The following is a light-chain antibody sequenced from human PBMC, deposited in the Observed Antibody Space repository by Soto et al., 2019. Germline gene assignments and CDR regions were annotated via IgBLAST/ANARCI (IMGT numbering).Light chain of an antibody. Sequence: EIVLTQSPGTLSLSPGERATLSCRASQSVSSSYLAWYQQKPGQAPRLLISGTSNRATGIPDRFSGSGSGTDFTLTISRLEPEDFAVYYCKQYGSSPLTFGGGTKVEIK. V-gene: IGKV3-20*01. CDR3: KQYGSSPLT. J-gene: IGKJ4*01. CDR1: QSVSSSY. CDR2: GTS.